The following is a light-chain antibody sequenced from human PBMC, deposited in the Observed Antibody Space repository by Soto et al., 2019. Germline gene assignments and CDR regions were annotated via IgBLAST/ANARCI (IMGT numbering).Light chain of an antibody. Sequence: QSALTQSRSVSGSPGQSVTISCTGTSSDVGGYNYVSWYQQHPGKAPKLMIYDVSKRPSGVPDRFSGSKSGNTASLTISGLQAEDEADYYCCSYAGSYTSFGGGTKVTVL. V-gene: IGLV2-11*01. CDR1: SSDVGGYNY. J-gene: IGLJ2*01. CDR2: DVS. CDR3: CSYAGSYTS.